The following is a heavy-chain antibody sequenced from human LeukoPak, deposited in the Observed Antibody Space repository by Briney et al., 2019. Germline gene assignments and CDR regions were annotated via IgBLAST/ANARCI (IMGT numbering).Heavy chain of an antibody. CDR1: EYTFTGYY. D-gene: IGHD2-2*02. Sequence: ASVKVSCKASEYTFTGYYIHWVRQAPGQGLEWMGGIIPIFGTANYAQKFQGRVTITADESTSTAYMELSSLRSEDTAVYYCARGRYVVVPAAIRHHYYYYMDVWGKGTTVTISS. CDR3: ARGRYVVVPAAIRHHYYYYMDV. J-gene: IGHJ6*03. V-gene: IGHV1-69*13. CDR2: IIPIFGTA.